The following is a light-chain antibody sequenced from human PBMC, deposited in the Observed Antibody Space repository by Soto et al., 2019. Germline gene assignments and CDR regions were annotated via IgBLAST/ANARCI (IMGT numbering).Light chain of an antibody. J-gene: IGKJ5*01. CDR2: DAS. CDR3: QQRSNWPPVIT. Sequence: EIVLTQSPATLSLALGERATLSCRASQSFSSYLAWYQQKPGQAPRLLIYDASKRATGIPARFSGRGSGTDFTLTISSLEPEDFAVYYCQQRSNWPPVITFGQGTRLEIK. CDR1: QSFSSY. V-gene: IGKV3-11*01.